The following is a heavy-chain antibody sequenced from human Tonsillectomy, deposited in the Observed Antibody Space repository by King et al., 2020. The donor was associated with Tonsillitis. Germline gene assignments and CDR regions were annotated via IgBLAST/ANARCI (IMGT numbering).Heavy chain of an antibody. CDR2: ISGSGGST. CDR1: GFTFSSYA. CDR3: AKARAVRGVMGWFDP. Sequence: VQLVESGGGLVQPGGSLRLSCAASGFTFSSYAMSWVRQAPGKGLEWVSAISGSGGSTYYAASVKGRFTISRENSKSTLYLQMNSLRAEDTAVNYCAKARAVRGVMGWFDPWGQGTLVTVSS. D-gene: IGHD3-10*01. J-gene: IGHJ5*02. V-gene: IGHV3-23*04.